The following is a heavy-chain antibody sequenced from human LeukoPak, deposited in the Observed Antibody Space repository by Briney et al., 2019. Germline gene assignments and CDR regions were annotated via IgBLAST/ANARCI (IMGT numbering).Heavy chain of an antibody. CDR1: GVSISRSNW. D-gene: IGHD2-2*01. CDR3: ASAIGYCSSSSCSKMDY. CDR2: IFHSGST. V-gene: IGHV4-4*02. J-gene: IGHJ4*02. Sequence: SETLSLTSVVSGVSISRSNWWSWVRQPPGKGLEWIGEIFHSGSTNYNPSLKSRVTISLDKSKNQFSLKLSSVTAAETAIYYCASAIGYCSSSSCSKMDYWGQGTLVTVSS.